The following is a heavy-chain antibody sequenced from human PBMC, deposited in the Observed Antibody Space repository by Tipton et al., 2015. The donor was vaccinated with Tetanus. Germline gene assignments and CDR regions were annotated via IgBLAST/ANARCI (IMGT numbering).Heavy chain of an antibody. D-gene: IGHD1-1*01. CDR3: ARDRGDTGTVNWFDP. CDR1: GGSMSTYY. Sequence: TLSLTCTVSGGSMSTYYWSWIRQPPGKGLEWIGYVYYTGSTDYNPSLKSRVTISVDTSENQMSLRLTSVTAADTAVYYCARDRGDTGTVNWFDPWGQGTLVTVSS. V-gene: IGHV4-59*12. J-gene: IGHJ5*02. CDR2: VYYTGST.